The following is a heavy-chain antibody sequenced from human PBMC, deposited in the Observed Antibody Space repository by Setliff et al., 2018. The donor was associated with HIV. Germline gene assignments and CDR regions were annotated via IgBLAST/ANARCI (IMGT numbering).Heavy chain of an antibody. CDR1: GFSVSFSF. CDR3: ANLWEVGA. J-gene: IGHJ5*02. V-gene: IGHV3-53*01. CDR2: IYSGGTT. Sequence: GGSLRLSCAASGFSVSFSFMSWVRQAPGKGLEWVSIIYSGGTTYYADSVKGRFTISRDSSKNTLYLQMNSLRPDDTAVYYCANLWEVGAWGQGTLVTVSS. D-gene: IGHD1-26*01.